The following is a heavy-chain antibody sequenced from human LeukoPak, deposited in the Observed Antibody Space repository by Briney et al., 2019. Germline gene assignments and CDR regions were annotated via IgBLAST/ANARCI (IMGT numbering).Heavy chain of an antibody. CDR1: GFTFDDYA. J-gene: IGHJ5*02. D-gene: IGHD3-3*01. CDR3: AKDSLPTIFGVIDP. Sequence: GGSLRLSCAASGFTFDDYAMHWVRQAPGKGLEWVSGISWNSGSIGYADSVKGRFTISRDNAKNSLYLRMNSLRAEDTALYYCAKDSLPTIFGVIDPWGQGTLVTVSS. CDR2: ISWNSGSI. V-gene: IGHV3-9*01.